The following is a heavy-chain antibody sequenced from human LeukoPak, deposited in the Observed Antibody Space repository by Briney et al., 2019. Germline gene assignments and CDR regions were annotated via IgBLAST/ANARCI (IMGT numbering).Heavy chain of an antibody. CDR2: TYYRSKWYN. CDR3: AREGGSWVQPNWGSFDI. V-gene: IGHV6-1*01. CDR1: GDSVSSNIAA. D-gene: IGHD1-1*01. Sequence: SQTLSLTCAISGDSVSSNIAAWTWIRQSPSRGLEWLGRTYYRSKWYNNYAVSVKSRMTTSPDTSKNQFSLQLNSVTPEDTAVYYCAREGGSWVQPNWGSFDIWGQGTVVTVSS. J-gene: IGHJ3*02.